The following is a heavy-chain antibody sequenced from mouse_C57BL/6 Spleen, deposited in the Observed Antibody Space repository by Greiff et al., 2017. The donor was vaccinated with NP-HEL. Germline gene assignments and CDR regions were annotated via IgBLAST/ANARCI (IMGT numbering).Heavy chain of an antibody. D-gene: IGHD1-1*01. CDR2: IDRSDSYN. CDR3: ARYYGSSYAMDY. Sequence: QVQLQQPGAELVMPGASVKLSCKASGFTFTSYWMHWVNQRPGQGLEWVGDIDRSDSYNNYNQKFKGKSTLTVDKSSSTAYMQLSSLTSEDSAVYYCARYYGSSYAMDYWGQGTSVTVSS. V-gene: IGHV1-69*01. J-gene: IGHJ4*01. CDR1: GFTFTSYW.